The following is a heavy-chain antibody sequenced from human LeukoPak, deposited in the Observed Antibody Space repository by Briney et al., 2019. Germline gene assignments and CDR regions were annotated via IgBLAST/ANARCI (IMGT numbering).Heavy chain of an antibody. CDR2: ISYDGSKK. D-gene: IGHD4-17*01. CDR1: GFTFSSYA. J-gene: IGHJ4*02. Sequence: AGGSLRLSCAASGFTFSSYAMHWVRQAPGKGLEWVAVISYDGSKKYYADSVKGRFTISRDNAKNSLYLQMNSLRAEDTAVYYCASPPPMTTVTTDGYYFDYWGQGTLVTVSS. V-gene: IGHV3-30-3*01. CDR3: ASPPPMTTVTTDGYYFDY.